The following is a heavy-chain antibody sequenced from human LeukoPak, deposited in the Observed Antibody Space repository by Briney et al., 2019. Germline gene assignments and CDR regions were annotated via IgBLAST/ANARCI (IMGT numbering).Heavy chain of an antibody. D-gene: IGHD2-15*01. CDR2: ISSSSSYI. CDR3: ARDPLGYCSGGSCYQPFDY. V-gene: IGHV3-21*01. Sequence: PGGSLRLSCAASGFTFSSYSMNWVRQAPGKVLEWVSSISSSSSYIYYADSVKGRFTISRDNAKNSLYLQMNSLRAEDTAVYYCARDPLGYCSGGSCYQPFDYWGQGTLVTVSS. J-gene: IGHJ4*02. CDR1: GFTFSSYS.